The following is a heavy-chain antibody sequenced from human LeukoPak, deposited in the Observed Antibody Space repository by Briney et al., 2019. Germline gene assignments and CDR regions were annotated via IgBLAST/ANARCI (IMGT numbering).Heavy chain of an antibody. CDR2: ISSDGGRT. J-gene: IGHJ4*02. Sequence: GGSLRLSCSASGFTFSSFAMFWVRQAPGKGLEYVSGISSDGGRTNYADSVKARFTISRDNSKVTLYLQMTSLIPEDTAIYYCVKDPSGNYFYFDYWGQGTLVTVSS. CDR3: VKDPSGNYFYFDY. CDR1: GFTFSSFA. D-gene: IGHD1-26*01. V-gene: IGHV3-64D*09.